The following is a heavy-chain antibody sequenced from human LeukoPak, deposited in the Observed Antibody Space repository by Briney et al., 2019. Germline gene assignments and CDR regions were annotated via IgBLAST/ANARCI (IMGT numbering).Heavy chain of an antibody. Sequence: GASVKVSCKTSGYSFTSYNLHWVRQAPGQRLEWMGIIKPSGTDTNYAQKFQGRVIMTTDTSTSTAYMELRSLRSDDTAVYYCARTIVTDGYFDYWGQGTLVTVSS. CDR3: ARTIVTDGYFDY. CDR2: IKPSGTDT. CDR1: GYSFTSYN. J-gene: IGHJ4*02. D-gene: IGHD3-22*01. V-gene: IGHV1-46*01.